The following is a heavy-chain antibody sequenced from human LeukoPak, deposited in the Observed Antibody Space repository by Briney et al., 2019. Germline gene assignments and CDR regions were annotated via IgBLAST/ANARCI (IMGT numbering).Heavy chain of an antibody. J-gene: IGHJ3*02. V-gene: IGHV1-24*01. CDR3: ATDRGASGAFDI. CDR1: GYTLTELS. CDR2: FDPEDGET. Sequence: GASVKVSCKVSGYTLTELSMHWVRQAPGKGLEWMGDFDPEDGETIYAQKFQGRVTMTEDTSTDTAYMELSSLRSEDTAVYYCATDRGASGAFDIWGLGTMVTVSS. D-gene: IGHD5-12*01.